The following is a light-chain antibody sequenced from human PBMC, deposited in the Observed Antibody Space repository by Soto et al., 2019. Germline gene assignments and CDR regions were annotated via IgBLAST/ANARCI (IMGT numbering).Light chain of an antibody. Sequence: EIVLTQSPGTLSLSPGERATLSCRASQSFSSHSLAWYQQKPSQAPRLLIFRASSRATGIPDRFSGSGSGTDFTLTISRVEPEDFAVYYCQQYGTSPYTFGQGTKVEIK. V-gene: IGKV3-20*01. CDR2: RAS. CDR1: QSFSSHS. CDR3: QQYGTSPYT. J-gene: IGKJ2*01.